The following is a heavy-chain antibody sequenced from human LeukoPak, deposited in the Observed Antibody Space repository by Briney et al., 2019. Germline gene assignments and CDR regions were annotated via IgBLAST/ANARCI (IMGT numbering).Heavy chain of an antibody. Sequence: ASVQVSCKASGYTFTSYDINWVRQATGQGLEWMGWMSPNSGNTGYAQKFQGRVTMTRNTSISTAYMELSSLRSEDTAVYYCARIGKRSGYYNWFDPWGQGTLVTVSS. CDR1: GYTFTSYD. V-gene: IGHV1-8*01. J-gene: IGHJ5*02. CDR2: MSPNSGNT. D-gene: IGHD3-3*01. CDR3: ARIGKRSGYYNWFDP.